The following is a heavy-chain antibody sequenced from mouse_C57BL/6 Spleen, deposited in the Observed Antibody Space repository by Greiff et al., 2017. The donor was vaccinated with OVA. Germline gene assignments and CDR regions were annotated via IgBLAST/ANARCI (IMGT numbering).Heavy chain of an antibody. J-gene: IGHJ1*03. CDR3: AREGNGYDWYFDD. CDR2: IYPSDSET. Sequence: QVQLQQPGAELVRPGSSVKLSCKASGYTFTSYWMDWVKQRPGQGLEWIGNIYPSDSETHYNQKFKDKATLTVDKSSSTAYMQLSSLTSEDSAVYDCAREGNGYDWYFDDWGTGTTVTVSS. D-gene: IGHD2-2*01. V-gene: IGHV1-61*01. CDR1: GYTFTSYW.